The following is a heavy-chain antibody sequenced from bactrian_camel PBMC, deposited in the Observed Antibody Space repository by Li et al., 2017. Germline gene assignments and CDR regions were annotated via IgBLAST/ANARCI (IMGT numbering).Heavy chain of an antibody. V-gene: IGHV3S63*01. CDR3: AARQPCRVWLGYEDPGEYNV. D-gene: IGHD5*01. Sequence: HVQLVESGGGSVQAGGSLRLSCAFDAYTPANVRMAWFRQAPGKEREGVAGIQVSNGMTYVADSVKGRFAISEDNAKNVLYLQMNSLQPEDTAMYYCAARQPCRVWLGYEDPGEYNVWGQGTQVTVS. J-gene: IGHJ4*01. CDR2: IQVSNGMT. CDR1: AYTPANVR.